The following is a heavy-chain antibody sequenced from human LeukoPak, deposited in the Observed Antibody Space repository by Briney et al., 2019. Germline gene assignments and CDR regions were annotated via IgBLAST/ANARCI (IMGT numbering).Heavy chain of an antibody. V-gene: IGHV1-2*02. CDR1: GYTFTGYY. J-gene: IGHJ4*02. Sequence: ASVKVSCKTSGYTFTGYYMHWVRQAPGQGLEWMGWINPNSGGTNCAQKFQGRVTMTRDTSSSAAYMELSGLRFDDTAIYYCASTYSTGWNFEYWGQGTLATVSS. D-gene: IGHD2-8*02. CDR2: INPNSGGT. CDR3: ASTYSTGWNFEY.